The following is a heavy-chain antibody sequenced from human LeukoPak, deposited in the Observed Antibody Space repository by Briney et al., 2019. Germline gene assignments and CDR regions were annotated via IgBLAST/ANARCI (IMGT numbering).Heavy chain of an antibody. CDR3: ASFSLSTPTNYYFDY. V-gene: IGHV3-30*03. CDR2: ISYDGSNK. J-gene: IGHJ4*02. D-gene: IGHD4-17*01. Sequence: PGRSLRLSCAASGFTFSSYGIHWVRQAPGKGLEWVAVISYDGSNKYYADSVKGRFTISRDNSKKTLYLQMNSLRAEATAVYYCASFSLSTPTNYYFDYWGQGTLVTVSS. CDR1: GFTFSSYG.